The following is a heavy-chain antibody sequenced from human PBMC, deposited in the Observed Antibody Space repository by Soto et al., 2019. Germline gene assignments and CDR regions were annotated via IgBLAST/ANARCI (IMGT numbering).Heavy chain of an antibody. CDR2: IYSGGST. CDR1: GFTVSSNY. V-gene: IGHV3-53*01. Sequence: PGGSLRLSCAASGFTVSSNYMSWVRQAPGKGLEWVPVIYSGGSTYYADSVKGRFTISRDNSKNTLYLQMNSLRAKATPVYYCERASFGSLGEAFDIWGQGTMVTVSS. CDR3: ERASFGSLGEAFDI. J-gene: IGHJ3*02. D-gene: IGHD3-10*01.